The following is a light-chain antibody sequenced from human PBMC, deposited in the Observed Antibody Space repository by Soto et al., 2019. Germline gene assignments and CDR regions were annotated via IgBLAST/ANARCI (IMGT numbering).Light chain of an antibody. V-gene: IGKV1-5*03. Sequence: DIQMTQSPSTLSASVGDRVTITCRASQSVSNFLAWYQQKPGKAPNLLIYRASTLKKGVPSRFSGSGSGTEFTLTISSLQPDDFATYYCLQYNSFSETFGQGTKLEIK. CDR2: RAS. CDR1: QSVSNF. CDR3: LQYNSFSET. J-gene: IGKJ2*01.